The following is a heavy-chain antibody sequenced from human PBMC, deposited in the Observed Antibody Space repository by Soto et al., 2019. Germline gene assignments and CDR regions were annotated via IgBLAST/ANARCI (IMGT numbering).Heavy chain of an antibody. V-gene: IGHV1-69*01. J-gene: IGHJ6*02. CDR2: IIPIFGTA. CDR3: ARRAALARLFYKSYSMDV. D-gene: IGHD6-6*01. CDR1: GGTFSSYA. Sequence: QGQLVQSGAEVKKPGSSVKVSCKASGGTFSSYAISWVRQAPGQGLEWMGGIIPIFGTANYAQKFQGRVTITADEDTNTAYMELSSLRSEDTAVFYCARRAALARLFYKSYSMDVWGQGTTATVYS.